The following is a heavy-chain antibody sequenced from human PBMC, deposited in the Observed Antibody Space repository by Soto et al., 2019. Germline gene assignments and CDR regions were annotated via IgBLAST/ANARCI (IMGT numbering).Heavy chain of an antibody. D-gene: IGHD2-21*02. Sequence: SETLSLTCAVSGGSISSGGYYWSWIRQPPGKGLERIGYIYYSGSTNYNPSLKSRVTISVDTSNNQFSLKLTSVTAADTALYYCAKQGQPLLVKNWFDPWGLGTLVTVSS. CDR2: IYYSGST. J-gene: IGHJ5*02. CDR1: GGSISSGGYY. CDR3: AKQGQPLLVKNWFDP. V-gene: IGHV4-61*08.